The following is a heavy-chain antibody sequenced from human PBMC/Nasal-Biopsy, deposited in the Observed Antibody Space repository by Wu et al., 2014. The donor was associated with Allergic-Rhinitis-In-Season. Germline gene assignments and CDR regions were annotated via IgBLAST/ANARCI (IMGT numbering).Heavy chain of an antibody. CDR2: ISTTESA. V-gene: IGHV4-4*07. CDR3: ARDGSGTWHNYYWFMDV. CDR1: GGSISSFF. Sequence: TLSLTCTVSGGSISSFFWSWVRQPAGEGLEWIGHISTTESANYNPSLKNRVTMSIDTSTNQFSLKMNSVTAADTAVYYCARDGSGTWHNYYWFMDVWGKGTSVTVSS. J-gene: IGHJ6*03. D-gene: IGHD2-15*01.